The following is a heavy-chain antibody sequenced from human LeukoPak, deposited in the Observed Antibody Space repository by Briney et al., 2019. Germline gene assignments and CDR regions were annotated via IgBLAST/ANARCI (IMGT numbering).Heavy chain of an antibody. V-gene: IGHV3-7*01. CDR2: ILPDGSKK. J-gene: IGHJ4*02. D-gene: IGHD4-23*01. CDR1: EFDFSFYW. Sequence: GGSLRLSCAASEFDFSFYWMTWVRQAPGKGLEWVANILPDGSKKYYLDSVKGRFSISRDNAKNTLYLQMNSLRVEDTAVYYRARGRPHGNDYWGQGTLVTVSS. CDR3: ARGRPHGNDY.